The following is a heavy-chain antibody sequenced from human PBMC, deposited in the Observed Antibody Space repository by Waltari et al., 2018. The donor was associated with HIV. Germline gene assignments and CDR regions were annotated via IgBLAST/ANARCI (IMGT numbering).Heavy chain of an antibody. CDR2: VYPGDSET. D-gene: IGHD2-21*02. J-gene: IGHJ4*02. Sequence: VQLVQSGPEVKKPGESLTISCKASGSRVPASCLAWVRRRPGKGLEWVGIVYPGDSETRYSPSFEGQVTISVDKSIATAYLQWSSLKASDSAVYYCARPGLAYCGGDCYYHFWGQGTLVSVSS. CDR3: ARPGLAYCGGDCYYHF. CDR1: GSRVPASC. V-gene: IGHV5-51*01.